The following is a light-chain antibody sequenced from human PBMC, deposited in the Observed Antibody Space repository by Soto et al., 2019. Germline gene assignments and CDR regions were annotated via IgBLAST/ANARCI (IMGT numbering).Light chain of an antibody. CDR3: CSYAGSYTSYVV. J-gene: IGLJ2*01. Sequence: QSALTQPASVSGSLGQSITISCTGSSSDVGTYYFVSWYQQHPGKVPKLMIYEGTKRPSGVSDRFSGSKSGNTASLTISGLQAEDEADYYCCSYAGSYTSYVVFGGGTKVTVL. V-gene: IGLV2-23*01. CDR1: SSDVGTYYF. CDR2: EGT.